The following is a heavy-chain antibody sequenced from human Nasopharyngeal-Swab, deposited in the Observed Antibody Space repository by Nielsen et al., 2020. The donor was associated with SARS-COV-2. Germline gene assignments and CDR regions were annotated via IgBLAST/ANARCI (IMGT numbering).Heavy chain of an antibody. CDR2: ITWNSGNK. CDR3: AREANDYSNYRRGTEWFDP. J-gene: IGHJ5*02. CDR1: GFTFENYA. Sequence: SLKISCAASGFTFENYAMHWVRQPPGKGLEWVSGITWNSGNKGYAESVQGRFTISRDNAKNSVYLQINSLRAEDTAVYYCAREANDYSNYRRGTEWFDPWGQGTLVTVSS. V-gene: IGHV3-9*01. D-gene: IGHD4-11*01.